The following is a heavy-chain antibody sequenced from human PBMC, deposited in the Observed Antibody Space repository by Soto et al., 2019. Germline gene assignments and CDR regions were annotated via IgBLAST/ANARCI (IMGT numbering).Heavy chain of an antibody. J-gene: IGHJ6*02. CDR1: GFTFTSSA. CDR2: IVVGSGNT. V-gene: IGHV1-58*01. D-gene: IGHD1-26*01. CDR3: AAGVSSRPSTDYYYYGMDV. Sequence: SVKVSCKASGFTFTSSAVQWVRQARGQRLEWIGWIVVGSGNTNYAQKFQERVTITRDMSTSTAYMELSSLRSEDTAVYYCAAGVSSRPSTDYYYYGMDVWGQGTTVTVSS.